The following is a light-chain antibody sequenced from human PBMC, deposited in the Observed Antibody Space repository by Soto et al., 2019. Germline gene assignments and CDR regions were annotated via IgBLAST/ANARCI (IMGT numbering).Light chain of an antibody. CDR3: TSYTSSNTWG. V-gene: IGLV2-14*01. J-gene: IGLJ3*02. CDR1: SSDVGGYNY. CDR2: EVS. Sequence: QSALTQPASVSGSPGQSITISCTGTSSDVGGYNYVSWYQQHPGKAPKVMIYEVSSFSGSKSGNTASLTISGLQAEDEADYYCTSYTSSNTWGFGGGTKRTVL.